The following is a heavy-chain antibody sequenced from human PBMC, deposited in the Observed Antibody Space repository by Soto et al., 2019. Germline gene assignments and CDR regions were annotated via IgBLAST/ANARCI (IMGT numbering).Heavy chain of an antibody. D-gene: IGHD5-18*01. J-gene: IGHJ4*02. Sequence: SETLSLTCTVSGGSISSYYWSWIRQPPGKGLEWIGYIYYSGSTNYNPSLKSRVTISVDTSKNQFSLKLSSVTAADTAVYYCARQIRNTHYLXYWGQRTLVTVSS. CDR1: GGSISSYY. V-gene: IGHV4-59*08. CDR3: ARQIRNTHYLXY. CDR2: IYYSGST.